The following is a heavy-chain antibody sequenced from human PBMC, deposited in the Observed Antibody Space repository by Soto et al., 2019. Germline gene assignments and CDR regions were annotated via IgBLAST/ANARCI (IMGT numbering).Heavy chain of an antibody. Sequence: EVRLLESGGGLIQPGGSLRLSCAASGFTFSSYVMSWVRQAPGTGXXXVSGISGSGTNTYYADSVKGRFTISRDNXXXXXXXXXXXXXXXXXXXXXXXXXXXXXXXXXXFDYWGEGTLVTVSS. J-gene: IGHJ4*02. CDR3: XXXXXXXXXXXXFDY. CDR2: ISGSGTNT. V-gene: IGHV3-23*01. CDR1: GFTFSSYV.